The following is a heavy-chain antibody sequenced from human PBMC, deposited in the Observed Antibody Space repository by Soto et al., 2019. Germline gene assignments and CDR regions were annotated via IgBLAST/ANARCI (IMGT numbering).Heavy chain of an antibody. CDR1: GFTFGDYA. V-gene: IGHV3-49*03. J-gene: IGHJ2*01. D-gene: IGHD1-26*01. CDR3: AKDGGSSARENWYFDL. CDR2: IRSKAYGGTT. Sequence: GGSLRLSCTASGFTFGDYAMSRFRQAPGKGLEWVGFIRSKAYGGTTEYAASVKGRFTISRDDSKSIAYLQMNSLRAEDTAVYYCAKDGGSSARENWYFDLWGRGTLVTVSS.